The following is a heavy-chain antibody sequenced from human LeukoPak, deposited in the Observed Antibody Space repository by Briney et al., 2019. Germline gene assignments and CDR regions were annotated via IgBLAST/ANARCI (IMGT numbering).Heavy chain of an antibody. V-gene: IGHV3-53*01. J-gene: IGHJ4*02. CDR1: GFTFRNYA. D-gene: IGHD6-13*01. CDR2: IYSGGSP. Sequence: GGSLRLSCAASGFTFRNYAMSWVRQAPGKGLEWVSLIYSGGSPYYADSVKGRFTISRDNSNNTLYPQMNSLRAEDTAVYYCARLAAAATPPLYWGQGTLVTVSS. CDR3: ARLAAAATPPLY.